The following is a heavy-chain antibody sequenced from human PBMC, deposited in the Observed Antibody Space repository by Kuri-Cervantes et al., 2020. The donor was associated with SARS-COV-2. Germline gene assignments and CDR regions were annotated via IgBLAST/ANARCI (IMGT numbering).Heavy chain of an antibody. CDR1: GYSISSGYY. Sequence: SETLSLTCAVSGYSISSGYYWGWIRQPPGKGLEWIGSIYHSGSTHYNPSLKSRVTISVDTSKNQFSLKLGSVTAADTAVYYCAREGDDGGFDYWGQGTLVTVSS. V-gene: IGHV4-38-2*02. D-gene: IGHD1-1*01. J-gene: IGHJ4*02. CDR3: AREGDDGGFDY. CDR2: IYHSGST.